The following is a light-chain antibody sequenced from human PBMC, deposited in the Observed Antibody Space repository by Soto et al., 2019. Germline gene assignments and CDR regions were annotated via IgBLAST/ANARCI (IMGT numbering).Light chain of an antibody. Sequence: EIVMTQSPATLSVSPGERATLSCRASQSVSSDLAWYHQKPGQAPRLLIYGVSTRATGIPARFSGSGSGTEFTLTISSLQSEDFEIYYCQQYNNWPITFGQGTRLEIK. CDR3: QQYNNWPIT. V-gene: IGKV3-15*01. CDR1: QSVSSD. CDR2: GVS. J-gene: IGKJ5*01.